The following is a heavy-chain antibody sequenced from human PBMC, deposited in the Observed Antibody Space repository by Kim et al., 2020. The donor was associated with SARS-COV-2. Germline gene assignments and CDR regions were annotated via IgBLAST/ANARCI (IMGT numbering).Heavy chain of an antibody. CDR3: ARDGGGASAFDI. CDR2: IYYSGST. D-gene: IGHD3-16*01. V-gene: IGHV4-31*03. Sequence: SETLSLTCTVSGGSISSGGYYWSWIRQHPGKGLEWIGYIYYSGSTYYNPSLKSRVTISVDTSKNQFSLKLSSVTAADTAVYYCARDGGGASAFDIWGQGTMVTVSS. CDR1: GGSISSGGYY. J-gene: IGHJ3*02.